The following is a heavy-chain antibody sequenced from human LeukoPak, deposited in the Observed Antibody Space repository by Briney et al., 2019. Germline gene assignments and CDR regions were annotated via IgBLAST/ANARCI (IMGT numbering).Heavy chain of an antibody. V-gene: IGHV1-2*02. Sequence: ASVTVSCTASGYTFTVYYMHWVRQAPGQGLEWMGWINPNSGGTNYAQKFQGRVTMTRDTSISTAYMELSRLRSDDTAVYYCARDRNEMATIEFSADLFGTPDYGMDVWGQGTTVTVSS. J-gene: IGHJ6*02. CDR2: INPNSGGT. CDR1: GYTFTVYY. CDR3: ARDRNEMATIEFSADLFGTPDYGMDV. D-gene: IGHD5-24*01.